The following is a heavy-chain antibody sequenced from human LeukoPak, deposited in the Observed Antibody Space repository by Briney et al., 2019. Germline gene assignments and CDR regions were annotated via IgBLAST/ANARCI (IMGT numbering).Heavy chain of an antibody. CDR2: IWYDGSNK. V-gene: IGHV3-33*01. CDR3: ARTSIVATIWSHYDY. CDR1: GFTFSSYS. D-gene: IGHD5-12*01. Sequence: GGSLRLSCAASGFTFSSYSMHWVRQAPGKGLEWVAVIWYDGSNKYYADSVKGRFAISRDNSKNTLYLQMNSLRAEDTAVYYCARTSIVATIWSHYDYWGQGTLVTVSS. J-gene: IGHJ4*02.